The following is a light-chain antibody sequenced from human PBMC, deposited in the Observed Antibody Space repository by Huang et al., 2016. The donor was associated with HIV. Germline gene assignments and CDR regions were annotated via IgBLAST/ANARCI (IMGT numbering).Light chain of an antibody. Sequence: DIQMTQSPFSLSASIGDRVIITCQASQNIKNFLNWFQQKPGEAPKLLIYDASNLETGVPPRFSGRGFGTDFTLTIRSLQPEDFATYFCQHYHSLPITFGQGTRLDIK. CDR2: DAS. CDR1: QNIKNF. V-gene: IGKV1-33*01. CDR3: QHYHSLPIT. J-gene: IGKJ5*01.